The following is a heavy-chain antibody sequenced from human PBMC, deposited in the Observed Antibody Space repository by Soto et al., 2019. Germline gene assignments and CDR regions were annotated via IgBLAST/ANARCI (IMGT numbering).Heavy chain of an antibody. J-gene: IGHJ6*02. CDR2: ISGSGGST. Sequence: PGGSLRLSCAASGFTFSSYAMSWVRQAPGKGLEWVSAISGSGGSTYYADSVKGRFTISRDNSKNTLYLQMNSLRAEDTAVYYCAKAKIFGVVPYYYYGMDVWGQGTTVTVSS. D-gene: IGHD3-3*01. CDR3: AKAKIFGVVPYYYYGMDV. CDR1: GFTFSSYA. V-gene: IGHV3-23*01.